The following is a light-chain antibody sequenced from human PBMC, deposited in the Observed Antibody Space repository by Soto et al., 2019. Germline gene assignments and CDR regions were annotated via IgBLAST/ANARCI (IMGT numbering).Light chain of an antibody. J-gene: IGKJ1*01. CDR2: WAS. Sequence: DIVMTQSPDSLAVSLGERATINCKSSQSILYSSHNKNYLAWYQQKPGQPPKLLIYWASTRESGVPDRFSGSGSGTDFTLTVSSPQAEDVAVYYCQQHYTNPRTFGKGTKVEFK. CDR3: QQHYTNPRT. CDR1: QSILYSSHNKNY. V-gene: IGKV4-1*01.